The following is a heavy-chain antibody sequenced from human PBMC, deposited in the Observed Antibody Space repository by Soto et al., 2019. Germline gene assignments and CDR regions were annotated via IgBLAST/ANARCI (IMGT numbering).Heavy chain of an antibody. V-gene: IGHV4-30-4*01. J-gene: IGHJ4*02. CDR1: DDSGSRVLFH. D-gene: IGHD3-3*01. CDR3: ARAPVGLDTISYFDY. Sequence: CPDADDSGSRVLFHLARLSLPPGKGLEWIGYIYNGGSTYYRPSLESRMHMSLDATRNHYSLRLTSVTAADTAVYCCARAPVGLDTISYFDYRGQGKLVTV. CDR2: IYNGGST.